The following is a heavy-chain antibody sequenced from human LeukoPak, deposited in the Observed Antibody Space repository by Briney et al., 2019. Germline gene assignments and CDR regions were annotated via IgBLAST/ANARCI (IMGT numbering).Heavy chain of an antibody. V-gene: IGHV4-61*02. J-gene: IGHJ4*02. CDR2: IYTSGST. D-gene: IGHD6-19*01. Sequence: SETLSLTCTVSGGSISSGSYYWSWIRQPAGKGLEWIGRIYTSGSTNYNPSLKSRVTISVDTSKNQFSLKLSSVTAADTAIYYCARSRGIAVAGEFDYWGQGTLVTVSS. CDR3: ARSRGIAVAGEFDY. CDR1: GGSISSGSYY.